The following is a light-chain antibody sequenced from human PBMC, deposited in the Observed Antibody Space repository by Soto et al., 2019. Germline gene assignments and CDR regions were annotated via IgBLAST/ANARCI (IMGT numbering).Light chain of an antibody. J-gene: IGKJ1*01. CDR2: AAS. V-gene: IGKV1-12*01. CDR3: QQSTSFPRT. Sequence: DRPLTPSPSFLSASLKERVTISCRASQGITSWLAWYQQKPGKAPKLLIYAASTLQGGVPSRFSGSGSGTEFTLTISSLQPEDFATYYCQQSTSFPRTFGQGTKVDI. CDR1: QGITSW.